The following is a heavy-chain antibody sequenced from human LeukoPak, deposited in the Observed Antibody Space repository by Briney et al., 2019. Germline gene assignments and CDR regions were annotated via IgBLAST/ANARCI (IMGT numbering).Heavy chain of an antibody. CDR1: GCAFSSYA. CDR3: ARAPVQLELNYYYYGMDV. J-gene: IGHJ6*02. V-gene: IGHV1-69*13. Sequence: EATVKVSCTASGCAFSSYAISWVRHAPGQGLEWMGGIIPIFGTANYAQKFQGRVTITADESTSTAYMELSSLRSEDTAVYYCARAPVQLELNYYYYGMDVWGQGTTVTVSS. D-gene: IGHD1-1*01. CDR2: IIPIFGTA.